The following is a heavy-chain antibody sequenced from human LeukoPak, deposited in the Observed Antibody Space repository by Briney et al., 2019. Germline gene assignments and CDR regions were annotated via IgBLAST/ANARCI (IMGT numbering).Heavy chain of an antibody. V-gene: IGHV1-24*01. J-gene: IGHJ4*02. CDR3: ARAPRFGEFDFDY. D-gene: IGHD3-10*01. CDR1: GYTLTELS. Sequence: ASVKVSCKVSGYTLTELSMHWVRQAPGKGLEWMGGFDPEDGETIYAQKFQGRVTITRNTSISTAYMELSSLRSEDTAVYYCARAPRFGEFDFDYWGQGTLVTVSS. CDR2: FDPEDGET.